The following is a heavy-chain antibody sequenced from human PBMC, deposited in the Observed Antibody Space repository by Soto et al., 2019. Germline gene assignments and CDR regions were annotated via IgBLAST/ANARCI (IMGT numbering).Heavy chain of an antibody. CDR2: IYYSGST. D-gene: IGHD3-9*01. Sequence: QVQLQESGPGLVKPSQTLSLTCTVSGGSISSGDYYWRWIRQPPGKGLEWIGYIYYSGSTYYNPSLKSRVTISVDTSKNQFSLKLSSVTAADTAVYYCAIAWPHYDILTGPFFGGMDVWGQGTTVTVSS. V-gene: IGHV4-30-4*01. J-gene: IGHJ6*02. CDR3: AIAWPHYDILTGPFFGGMDV. CDR1: GGSISSGDYY.